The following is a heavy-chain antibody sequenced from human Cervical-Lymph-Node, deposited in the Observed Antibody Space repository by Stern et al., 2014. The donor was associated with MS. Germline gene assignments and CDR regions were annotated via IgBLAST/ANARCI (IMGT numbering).Heavy chain of an antibody. CDR3: ARSTVKGFDH. D-gene: IGHD4-17*01. CDR2: ISPSDGST. J-gene: IGHJ4*02. Sequence: QVQLGQSGAEVKKPGASVKVSCKASGYTFTSYYMHWVRQAPGQGLEWMGMISPSDGSTTYPQKLQYRVIMTRDTSTTAVYMELSGLTSEDTAVYYCARSTVKGFDHWGQGTLVTVSS. CDR1: GYTFTSYY. V-gene: IGHV1-46*04.